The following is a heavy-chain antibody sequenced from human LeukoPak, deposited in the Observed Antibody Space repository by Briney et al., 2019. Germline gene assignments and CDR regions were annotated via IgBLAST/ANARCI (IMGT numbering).Heavy chain of an antibody. CDR2: IYHSGST. CDR1: GYSISSGYY. Sequence: PSETLSLTCTVSGYSISSGYYWGWIRQPPGKGLEWIGSIYHSGSTYYNPSLKSRVTISVDTSKNQFSLKLSSVTAADTAVYYCARESYCGGDCYYPPPYYYYMDVWGKGTTVTVSS. CDR3: ARESYCGGDCYYPPPYYYYMDV. J-gene: IGHJ6*03. D-gene: IGHD2-21*02. V-gene: IGHV4-38-2*02.